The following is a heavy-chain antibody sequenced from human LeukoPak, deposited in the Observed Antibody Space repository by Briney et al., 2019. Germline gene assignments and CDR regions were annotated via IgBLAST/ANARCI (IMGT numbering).Heavy chain of an antibody. J-gene: IGHJ4*02. CDR1: GGSISSYY. CDR2: IYYSGST. CDR3: ARGQQVGPPFDFDY. D-gene: IGHD1-26*01. V-gene: IGHV4-59*01. Sequence: SETLSLTCTVSGGSISSYYWSWIRQPPGKGLEWIGYIYYSGSTNYNPSLKSRVTISVDTSKNQFSLKLSSVTAADTAVYYCARGQQVGPPFDFDYWGQGTLVTVSS.